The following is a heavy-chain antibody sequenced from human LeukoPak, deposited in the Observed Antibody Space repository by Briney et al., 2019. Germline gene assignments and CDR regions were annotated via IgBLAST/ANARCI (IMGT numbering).Heavy chain of an antibody. Sequence: GGSLRLSCAASGFTFRSYSMNWVRQAPGKGLEWVSGISWNSGSIGYADSVKGRFTISRDNAKNSLYLQMNSLRAEDTALYYCAKDRELRLGELSFYYFDYWGQGTLVTVSS. J-gene: IGHJ4*02. CDR1: GFTFRSYS. CDR3: AKDRELRLGELSFYYFDY. V-gene: IGHV3-9*01. CDR2: ISWNSGSI. D-gene: IGHD3-16*02.